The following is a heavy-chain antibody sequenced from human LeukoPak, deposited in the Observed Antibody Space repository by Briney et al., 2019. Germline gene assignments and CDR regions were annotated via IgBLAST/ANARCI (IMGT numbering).Heavy chain of an antibody. CDR3: ARAMRSGYDY. J-gene: IGHJ4*02. CDR2: ISSSSDSI. Sequence: GSLTLSCVASGFTLSNYGMNWVRPAPGKRLEWVSYISSSSDSIYYADSVRGRFTISTDNTENSLYLQKNSLRDEDTAVYYCARAMRSGYDYWGQGTLGTVSS. D-gene: IGHD5-12*01. CDR1: GFTLSNYG. V-gene: IGHV3-48*02.